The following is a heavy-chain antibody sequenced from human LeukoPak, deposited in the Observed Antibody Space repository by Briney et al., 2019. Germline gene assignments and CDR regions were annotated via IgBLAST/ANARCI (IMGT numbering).Heavy chain of an antibody. J-gene: IGHJ4*02. D-gene: IGHD3-10*01. Sequence: SVKVSCKASGCTFSSYAISWVRQAPGQGLEWMGGIIPIFGTANYAQKFQGRVTITADESTSTAYMELSRLRSEDTAVYYCARDPDYGSGQGYWGQGTLVTVSS. V-gene: IGHV1-69*01. CDR2: IIPIFGTA. CDR3: ARDPDYGSGQGY. CDR1: GCTFSSYA.